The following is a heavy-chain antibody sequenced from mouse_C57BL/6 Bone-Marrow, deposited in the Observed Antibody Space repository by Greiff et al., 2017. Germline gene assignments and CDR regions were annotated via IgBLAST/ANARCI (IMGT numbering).Heavy chain of an antibody. CDR1: GYAFTNYL. V-gene: IGHV1-54*01. CDR2: INPGSGGT. D-gene: IGHD4-1*01. CDR3: ARSKNWDSWFAY. Sequence: QVQLKQSGAELVRPGTSVKVSCKASGYAFTNYLIEWVKQRPGQGLEWIGVINPGSGGTNYNEKFKGKATLTADKSSSTAYMQLSSLTSEDSAVYYGARSKNWDSWFAYGGQGTLVTVSA. J-gene: IGHJ3*01.